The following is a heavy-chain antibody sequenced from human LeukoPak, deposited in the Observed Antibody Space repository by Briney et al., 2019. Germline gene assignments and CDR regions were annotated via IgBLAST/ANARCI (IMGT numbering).Heavy chain of an antibody. CDR1: GYTFTGYY. D-gene: IGHD6-13*01. CDR3: ARDPNRYAAAHPFEY. J-gene: IGHJ4*02. V-gene: IGHV1-2*02. Sequence: VASVKVSCKASGYTFTGYYMHWVRQAPGQGLEWMGWINPNSGGTNYAQKFQGRVTMTTDTSTSTAYMELRSLRSDDTAVYYCARDPNRYAAAHPFEYWGQGTLVTVSS. CDR2: INPNSGGT.